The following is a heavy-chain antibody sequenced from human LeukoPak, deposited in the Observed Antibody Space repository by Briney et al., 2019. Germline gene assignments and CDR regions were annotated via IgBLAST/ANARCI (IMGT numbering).Heavy chain of an antibody. J-gene: IGHJ4*02. Sequence: ASVKVSCKVSGYTLTELSMHWVRQAPGKGLEWMGGFDPEDGEAIYAQKFQGRVTMTEDTSTDTAYMELSSLRSEDTAVYYCATSGSSWDRCPDYWGQGTLVTVSS. CDR2: FDPEDGEA. CDR3: ATSGSSWDRCPDY. V-gene: IGHV1-24*01. CDR1: GYTLTELS. D-gene: IGHD6-13*01.